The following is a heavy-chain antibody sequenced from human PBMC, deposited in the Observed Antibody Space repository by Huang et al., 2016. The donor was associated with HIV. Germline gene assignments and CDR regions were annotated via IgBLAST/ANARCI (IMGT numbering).Heavy chain of an antibody. J-gene: IGHJ3*01. CDR3: ARPKLGAHDSFDV. Sequence: QVQLQQWGAGLLKPSETLSLTCAVSGGSFSGYYWSLIRQPPGKGLEWIGQINHSGSTDYNPYLKNRVTMSVDTSKNQFSLRLNSVSAADTAVYFCARPKLGAHDSFDVWGQGTMVTVSS. CDR2: INHSGST. CDR1: GGSFSGYY. V-gene: IGHV4-34*01. D-gene: IGHD1-26*01.